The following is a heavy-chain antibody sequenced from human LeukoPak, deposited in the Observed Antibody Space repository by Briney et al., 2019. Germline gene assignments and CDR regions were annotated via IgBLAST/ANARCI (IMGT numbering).Heavy chain of an antibody. Sequence: SETLSLTSTVSGGSISSYYWGWIRQPPGKGLEWIGYIYYSGSTNYNPSLKSRVTISVDTSKNQFSLKLSSVPAADTAVYYCAREGGIAAAGTPYFDYWGEGTLVTVSS. V-gene: IGHV4-59*01. D-gene: IGHD6-13*01. J-gene: IGHJ4*02. CDR2: IYYSGST. CDR3: AREGGIAAAGTPYFDY. CDR1: GGSISSYY.